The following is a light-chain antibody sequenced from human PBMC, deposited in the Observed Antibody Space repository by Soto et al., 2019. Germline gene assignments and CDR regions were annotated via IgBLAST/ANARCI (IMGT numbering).Light chain of an antibody. CDR2: GAS. Sequence: EIVLTQSPCTLSLSPGERASLSCRASQSIANSLAWYQQKPGQAPRLLIFGASNRATGIPDRFSGSGSGTDFTLTISRLEPEDFAVYHCQQYGGSPRTFGQGTKVERK. CDR1: QSIANS. V-gene: IGKV3-20*01. J-gene: IGKJ1*01. CDR3: QQYGGSPRT.